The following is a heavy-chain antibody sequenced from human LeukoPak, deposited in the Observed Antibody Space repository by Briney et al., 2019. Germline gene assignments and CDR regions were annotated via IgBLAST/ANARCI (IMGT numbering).Heavy chain of an antibody. CDR2: IRNDGSNK. Sequence: GGSLRLSCAASGFTFSGYGMHWVRQAPGKGLEWVAFIRNDGSNKYYADSVKGRFTISRENSKNTLYLQMNSLRAEDTAVYYCAKDVVRITMVRGLYDYWGQGTLVTVSS. CDR3: AKDVVRITMVRGLYDY. CDR1: GFTFSGYG. J-gene: IGHJ4*02. D-gene: IGHD3-10*01. V-gene: IGHV3-30*02.